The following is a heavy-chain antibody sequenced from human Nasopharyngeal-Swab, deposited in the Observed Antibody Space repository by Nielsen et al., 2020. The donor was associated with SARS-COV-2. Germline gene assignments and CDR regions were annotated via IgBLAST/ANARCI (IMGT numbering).Heavy chain of an antibody. J-gene: IGHJ6*03. CDR1: GYTFTSYA. CDR3: ARDQQLPPPLYYYYYMDV. Sequence: ASVKVSCKASGYTFTSYAMNWVRQAPGQGLEWMGWINTNTGNPTYAQGFTGRFVFSLDTSVSTAYLQISSLKAEDTAVYYCARDQQLPPPLYYYYYMDVRGKGTTVTVSS. CDR2: INTNTGNP. V-gene: IGHV7-4-1*02. D-gene: IGHD6-13*01.